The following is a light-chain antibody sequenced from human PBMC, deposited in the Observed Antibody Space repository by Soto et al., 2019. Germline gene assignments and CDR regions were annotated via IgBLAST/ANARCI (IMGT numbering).Light chain of an antibody. V-gene: IGKV1-5*01. CDR3: QQYNSYSWT. J-gene: IGKJ1*01. Sequence: DIQMTQSPSTLSASVGDRVTITCRASQSISSWLAWYQQKPGKAPKLLIYDASSLESGVPSRFSGSGSGTGFPLTISSLQPDDFASYYCQQYNSYSWTFGQGTKVDIK. CDR2: DAS. CDR1: QSISSW.